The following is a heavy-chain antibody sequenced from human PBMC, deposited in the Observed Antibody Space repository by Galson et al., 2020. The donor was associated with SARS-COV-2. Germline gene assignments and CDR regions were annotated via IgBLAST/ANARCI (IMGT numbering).Heavy chain of an antibody. V-gene: IGHV4-38-2*02. Sequence: SETLSLTCSVSMYSISSGYYWSWIRQPPGKGLQWVASINHSGNTSCNPYLKSRVIISVDTSKNQFSLKLTSVTAADTAIYYCARYDGRSPFYFDFWGQGTLVSVSS. CDR1: MYSISSGYY. CDR2: INHSGNT. CDR3: ARYDGRSPFYFDF. J-gene: IGHJ4*02. D-gene: IGHD1-26*01.